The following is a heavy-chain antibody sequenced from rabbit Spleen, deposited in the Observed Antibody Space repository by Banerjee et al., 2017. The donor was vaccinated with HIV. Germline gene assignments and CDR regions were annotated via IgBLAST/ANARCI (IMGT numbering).Heavy chain of an antibody. CDR2: IYPDYRST. CDR3: ARDLAGVIGWNFNL. V-gene: IGHV1S47*01. D-gene: IGHD4-1*01. Sequence: EESGGGLVKPGASLTLTCKASGIDFSNAGIGWVRQAPGKGLEWIAYIYPDYRSTHYASWVNGRFTISLDNAQNTAFLQMTSLTAADTATYFCARDLAGVIGWNFNLWGPGTLVTVS. J-gene: IGHJ4*01. CDR1: GIDFSNAG.